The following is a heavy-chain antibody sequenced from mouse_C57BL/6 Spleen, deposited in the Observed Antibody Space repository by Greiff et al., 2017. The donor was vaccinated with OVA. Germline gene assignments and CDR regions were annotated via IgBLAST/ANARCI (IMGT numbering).Heavy chain of an antibody. D-gene: IGHD4-1*01. V-gene: IGHV1-55*01. J-gene: IGHJ2*01. CDR1: GYTFTSYW. CDR2: IYPGSGST. Sequence: QVQLQQPGAELVKPGASVKMSCKASGYTFTSYWITWVKQRPGQGLEWIGDIYPGSGSTNYNEKFKSKATLTVGTSSSTAYMQLSSLTSEDSAVYYCARRLGLDYWGQGTTLTVSS. CDR3: ARRLGLDY.